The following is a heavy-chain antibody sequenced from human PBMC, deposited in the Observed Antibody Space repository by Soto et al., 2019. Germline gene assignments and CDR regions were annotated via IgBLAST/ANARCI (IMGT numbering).Heavy chain of an antibody. CDR1: GFKFSSYG. D-gene: IGHD2-21*02. J-gene: IGHJ4*02. CDR3: AIGGAYCYGDFIRAH. V-gene: IGHV3-23*04. CDR2: ISGSGVDT. Sequence: EVQVVQSGGGSVQPGGSLRLSCEASGFKFSSYGMTWVRQAPGKGLEWVAGISGSGVDTKYADSVQGRFIIARDNSMNKMYLQMNNLRGEDTAVYFCAIGGAYCYGDFIRAHWGQGTLVTVSS.